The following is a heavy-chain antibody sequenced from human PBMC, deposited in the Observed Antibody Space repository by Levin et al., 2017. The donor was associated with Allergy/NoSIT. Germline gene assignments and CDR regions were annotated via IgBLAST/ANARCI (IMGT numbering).Heavy chain of an antibody. Sequence: RTSETLSLTCSVSGDSISTGDYFWSWIRQLPGTGLEWIGYIHNSANIYSNPSLQPRVIISADTSKNQFSLKLTSVSLADTAIYYCARETRWSPSYLDSWGQGALVTVSS. CDR2: IHNSANI. CDR1: GDSISTGDYF. V-gene: IGHV4-31*03. CDR3: ARETRWSPSYLDS. J-gene: IGHJ4*02. D-gene: IGHD2-15*01.